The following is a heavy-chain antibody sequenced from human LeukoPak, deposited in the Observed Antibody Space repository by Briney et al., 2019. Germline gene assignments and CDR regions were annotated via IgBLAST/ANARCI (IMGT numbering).Heavy chain of an antibody. D-gene: IGHD3-22*01. CDR2: ISDDGSIT. V-gene: IGHV3-74*03. CDR3: VRRYYEYNLYDRHFDY. Sequence: GGSLRLSCAASAFTFSRDWMHWVRQAPGKGLLWVSRISDDGSITTYVDSVNGRFTISRDNAKNTVFLQMNSLRAEDTAVYVCVRRYYEYNLYDRHFDYWGQGILVTVSS. J-gene: IGHJ4*02. CDR1: AFTFSRDW.